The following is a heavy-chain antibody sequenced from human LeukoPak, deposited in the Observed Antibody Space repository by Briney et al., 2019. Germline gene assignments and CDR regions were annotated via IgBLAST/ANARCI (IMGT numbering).Heavy chain of an antibody. D-gene: IGHD6-13*01. V-gene: IGHV4-39*01. Sequence: TSETLSLTCTVSGGSISSSSYYWGWIRQPPGKGLEWIGSIYDSGTTYYNPSLKSRVTISVDTSKNQFSLKLGSVTAADTAVYYCVRHGQQLVRLSYWGQGTLVTVSS. CDR2: IYDSGTT. J-gene: IGHJ4*02. CDR3: VRHGQQLVRLSY. CDR1: GGSISSSSYY.